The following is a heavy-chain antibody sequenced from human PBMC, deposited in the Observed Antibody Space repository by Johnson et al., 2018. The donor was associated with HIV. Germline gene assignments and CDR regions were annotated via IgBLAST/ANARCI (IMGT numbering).Heavy chain of an antibody. CDR1: GFTFSDYY. CDR2: IKQDGSEK. J-gene: IGHJ3*02. CDR3: AKGQVARGAFDI. Sequence: VQLVESGGGLVKPGGSLRLSCAASGFTFSDYYMSWIRQAPGKGLEWVANIKQDGSEKYYVESVKGRFTISRDNAKNSLDLHMNSLRVEDTAVYYCAKGQVARGAFDIWGQGTMVTVSS. V-gene: IGHV3-7*01.